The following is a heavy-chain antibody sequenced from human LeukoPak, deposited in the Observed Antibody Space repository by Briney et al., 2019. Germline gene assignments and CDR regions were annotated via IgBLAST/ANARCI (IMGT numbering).Heavy chain of an antibody. J-gene: IGHJ3*02. CDR1: GFTFSSYW. CDR3: ARAVAVADDAFDI. Sequence: GGSLRLSCAASGFTFSSYWMNWVRQAPGKGLEWVANIKQDGSEKYYVDSVKGRFTISRDNAKNSLYLQMNSLRAEDTAVYYCARAVAVADDAFDIWGQGTMVTVSS. V-gene: IGHV3-7*01. CDR2: IKQDGSEK. D-gene: IGHD6-19*01.